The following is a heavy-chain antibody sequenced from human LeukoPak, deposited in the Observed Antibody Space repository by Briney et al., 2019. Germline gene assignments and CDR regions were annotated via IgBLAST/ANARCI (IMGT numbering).Heavy chain of an antibody. Sequence: ETLSLTCNVSGASMSNYYWVWIRQPPGKGLESVSVISNEGATYYADSVKGRFSISRDNSKNTVSLQMNSLRAEDTAVYFCVRDSTIGGWYELGYGGQGTLVTVSS. CDR2: ISNEGAT. CDR3: VRDSTIGGWYELGY. CDR1: GASMSNYY. D-gene: IGHD6-19*01. J-gene: IGHJ4*02. V-gene: IGHV3-53*01.